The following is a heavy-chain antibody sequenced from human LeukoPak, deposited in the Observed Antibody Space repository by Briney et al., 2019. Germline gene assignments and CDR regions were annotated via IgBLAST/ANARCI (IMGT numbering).Heavy chain of an antibody. CDR2: IYTSGST. Sequence: PSETLSLTCTVSGGSISSYYWSWIRQPAGKGLEWIGRIYTSGSTNYNPSLKSRVTMSVDTSKNQFSLKLSSVTAADTAVYYCAREYYYDSSGYLPYFDYWGQGTLITVSS. V-gene: IGHV4-4*07. J-gene: IGHJ4*02. D-gene: IGHD3-22*01. CDR3: AREYYYDSSGYLPYFDY. CDR1: GGSISSYY.